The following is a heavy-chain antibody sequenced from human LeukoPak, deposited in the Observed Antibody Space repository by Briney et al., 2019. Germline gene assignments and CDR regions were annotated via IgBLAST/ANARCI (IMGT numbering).Heavy chain of an antibody. V-gene: IGHV3-30*01. CDR3: AKASDSTYYDILTGLDY. CDR1: GFTFSSYA. J-gene: IGHJ4*02. Sequence: GGTLRLSCAASGFTFSSYAMHWVRQAPGKGLEWVAVISYDGRNKYYADSVKGRFTISRDNYKTTLYLQMNSLRAEDTAVYYCAKASDSTYYDILTGLDYWGQGTLVTVSS. D-gene: IGHD3-9*01. CDR2: ISYDGRNK.